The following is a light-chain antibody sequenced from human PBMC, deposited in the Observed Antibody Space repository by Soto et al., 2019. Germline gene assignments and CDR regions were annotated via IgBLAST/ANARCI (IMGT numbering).Light chain of an antibody. CDR2: DAS. CDR3: QQYNNWPPLT. V-gene: IGKV3-15*01. CDR1: QSVSSN. Sequence: EIVMTQSPATLSVSPGERATLSCRASQSVSSNLAWYQQKPGQAPRLLIYDASTRATGIPARCSGSGSGTDFTLTISSLQSEDFPVYYGQQYNNWPPLTFGGGPKVEIK. J-gene: IGKJ4*01.